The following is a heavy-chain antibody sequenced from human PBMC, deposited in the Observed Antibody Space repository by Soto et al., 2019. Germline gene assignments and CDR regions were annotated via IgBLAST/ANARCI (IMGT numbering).Heavy chain of an antibody. CDR1: GFTFSSYA. Sequence: VQLLESGGGLVQPGGSLRLSCVASGFTFSSYAMSWVRQAPGQRLEWVATFSGGRDTTWHADSVKGRFTVSRDSSKNTLSLQMNSLRPEPTALYCCAKATSATCTGSICYSVDYWGQGTLVTVSS. V-gene: IGHV3-23*01. CDR2: FSGGRDTT. J-gene: IGHJ4*02. CDR3: AKATSATCTGSICYSVDY. D-gene: IGHD2-21*01.